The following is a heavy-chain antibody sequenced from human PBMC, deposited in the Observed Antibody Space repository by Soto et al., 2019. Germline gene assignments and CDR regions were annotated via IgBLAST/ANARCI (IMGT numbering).Heavy chain of an antibody. CDR1: GFTFISYG. CDR2: IWYDGSNK. D-gene: IGHD3-9*01. V-gene: IGHV3-33*01. CDR3: ARDLTSRNYYYYYGMDV. J-gene: IGHJ6*02. Sequence: PGGSLRHSCAASGFTFISYGMHWVRQAPGKGLEWVAVIWYDGSNKYYADSVKGRFTISRDNSKNTLYLQMNSLRAEDTAVYYCARDLTSRNYYYYYGMDVWGQGTTVTVSS.